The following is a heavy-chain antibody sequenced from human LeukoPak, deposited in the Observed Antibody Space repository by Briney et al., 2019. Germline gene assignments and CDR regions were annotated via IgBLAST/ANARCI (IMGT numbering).Heavy chain of an antibody. CDR3: AKVPVGLWFSLYFDY. D-gene: IGHD3-10*01. Sequence: GRSLRLSCAASGFTFSSYAMSWVRQAPGKGLEWVSAISGSGGITYYADSVKGRFTISRDNSKNTLYLQMNSLRAEDTAVYYCAKVPVGLWFSLYFDYWGQGTLVTVSS. CDR1: GFTFSSYA. J-gene: IGHJ4*02. V-gene: IGHV3-23*01. CDR2: ISGSGGIT.